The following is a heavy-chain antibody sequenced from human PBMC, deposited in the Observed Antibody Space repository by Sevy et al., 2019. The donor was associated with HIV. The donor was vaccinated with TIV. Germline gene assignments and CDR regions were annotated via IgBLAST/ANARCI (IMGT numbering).Heavy chain of an antibody. CDR2: IKEDGSEN. Sequence: GGSLRLSCAASGFTFSNYWMSWVRQAPGKGLEWVANIKEDGSENYYVDSVKGRFTISRDNAKNSLYLQMNSLRAEDTAVYYCARVGGCSSTSCLAYWFDPWGQGTLVTVSS. D-gene: IGHD2-2*01. CDR3: ARVGGCSSTSCLAYWFDP. V-gene: IGHV3-7*03. CDR1: GFTFSNYW. J-gene: IGHJ5*02.